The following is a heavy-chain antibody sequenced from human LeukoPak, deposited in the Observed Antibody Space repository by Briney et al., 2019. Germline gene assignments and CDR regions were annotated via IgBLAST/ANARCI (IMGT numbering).Heavy chain of an antibody. CDR1: GFTFSNYA. Sequence: GGSLRLSCTVSGFTFSNYAMGWARRAPGKGLEWVSAISGSGGSTYYADSVKGRFTISRDNSKNTLYLQMNSLRAEDTAVYYCAKGMYSSSSDAGVDYWGQGTLVTVSS. J-gene: IGHJ4*02. V-gene: IGHV3-23*01. D-gene: IGHD6-6*01. CDR3: AKGMYSSSSDAGVDY. CDR2: ISGSGGST.